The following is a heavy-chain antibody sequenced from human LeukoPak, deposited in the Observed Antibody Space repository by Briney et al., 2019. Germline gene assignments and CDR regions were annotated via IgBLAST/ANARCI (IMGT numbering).Heavy chain of an antibody. V-gene: IGHV1-8*01. D-gene: IGHD6-19*01. CDR2: MNPNSGNT. J-gene: IGHJ4*02. CDR1: GYTFTSYD. CDR3: ARTYRGGSGWYRPFYFDY. Sequence: ASVKVSCKASGYTFTSYDINWVRQATGQGLEWMGWMNPNSGNTGYAQKFQGRVTITADESTSTAYMELSSLRSEDTAVYYCARTYRGGSGWYRPFYFDYWGQGTLVTVSS.